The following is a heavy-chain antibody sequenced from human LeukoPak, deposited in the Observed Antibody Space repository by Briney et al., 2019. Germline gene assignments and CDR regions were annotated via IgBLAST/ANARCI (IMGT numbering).Heavy chain of an antibody. J-gene: IGHJ5*02. CDR2: IIPIFGTA. D-gene: IGHD3-10*01. CDR3: AIQGGYYGSGSYYTSLYNWFDP. CDR1: GGTFSSYA. Sequence: ASVKVSCKASGGTFSSYAISWVRQAPGQGLEWMGGIIPIFGTANYAQKFQGRVTITADESTSTAYMELSSLRSEDTAVYYCAIQGGYYGSGSYYTSLYNWFDPWGQGTLVTVSS. V-gene: IGHV1-69*13.